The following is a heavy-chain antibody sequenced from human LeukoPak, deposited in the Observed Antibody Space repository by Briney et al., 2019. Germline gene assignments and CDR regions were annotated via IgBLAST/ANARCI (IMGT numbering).Heavy chain of an antibody. CDR3: ARGAEYYAIWRGYAGYSDY. Sequence: SETLSLTCTVSGYSISSGYYWGWIRQPPGKGLEWIGSISHRGSTYYNPSLRSRITISLDRSKQKFSLKLTSVTAADTAVYFCARGAEYYAIWRGYAGYSDYWGQGISVTVSS. CDR2: ISHRGST. J-gene: IGHJ4*02. CDR1: GYSISSGYY. D-gene: IGHD3-3*01. V-gene: IGHV4-38-2*02.